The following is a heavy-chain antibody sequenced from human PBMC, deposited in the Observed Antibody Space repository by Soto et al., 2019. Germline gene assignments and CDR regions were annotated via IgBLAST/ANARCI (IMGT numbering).Heavy chain of an antibody. V-gene: IGHV3-23*01. D-gene: IGHD6-13*01. J-gene: IGHJ4*02. CDR2: ISGSGGST. CDR3: ARRSSSWYFDY. CDR1: GFTFSSYA. Sequence: EVQLLEPGGGLVQPGGSLSLSCAASGFTFSSYAMNWVRQAQGKGLEWVSVISGSGGSTYYADSVKGRFTISRDNSKNTLYLQMNSLRAEDTAVHYCARRSSSWYFDYWGQGTVVTVSS.